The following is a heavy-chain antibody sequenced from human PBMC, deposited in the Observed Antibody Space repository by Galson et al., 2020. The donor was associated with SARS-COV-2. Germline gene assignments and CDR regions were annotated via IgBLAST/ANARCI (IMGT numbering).Heavy chain of an antibody. Sequence: SETLSLTCAVYGGSFSGYYWTWIRQPPGKGLEWIGTINYIGSTKYNPSLKSRVTLSVDTSQNQVSLRLKSVTAADTSVYYGARGGVFLETADGTPPSRRPGNNWFDSWGQGTLVTVSS. CDR2: INYIGST. D-gene: IGHD6-13*01. J-gene: IGHJ5*01. CDR3: ARGGVFLETADGTPPSRRPGNNWFDS. CDR1: GGSFSGYY. V-gene: IGHV4-34*01.